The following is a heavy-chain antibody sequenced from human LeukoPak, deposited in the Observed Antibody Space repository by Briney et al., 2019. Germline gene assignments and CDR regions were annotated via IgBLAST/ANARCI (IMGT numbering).Heavy chain of an antibody. CDR3: AREGPPYCSSTSCDDNWFDP. J-gene: IGHJ5*02. D-gene: IGHD2-2*01. CDR2: ISAYNGNT. V-gene: IGHV1-18*01. Sequence: ASVKVSRKASGYTFTSYGISWVRQAPGQGLEWMGWISAYNGNTNYAQKLQGRVTMTTDTSTSTAYMELRSLRSDDTAVYYCAREGPPYCSSTSCDDNWFDPWGQGTLVTVSS. CDR1: GYTFTSYG.